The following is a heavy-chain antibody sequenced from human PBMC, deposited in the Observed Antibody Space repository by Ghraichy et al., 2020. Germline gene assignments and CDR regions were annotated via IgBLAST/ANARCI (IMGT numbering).Heavy chain of an antibody. D-gene: IGHD3-3*01. Sequence: GESLNISCAASGFTFSSYEMNWVRQAPGKGLEWVSYISSSGSTIYYADSVKGRFTISRDNAKNSLYLQMNSLRAEDTAVYYCATYYDFWSGYYGFDYWGQGTLVTVSS. CDR2: ISSSGSTI. J-gene: IGHJ4*02. CDR3: ATYYDFWSGYYGFDY. CDR1: GFTFSSYE. V-gene: IGHV3-48*03.